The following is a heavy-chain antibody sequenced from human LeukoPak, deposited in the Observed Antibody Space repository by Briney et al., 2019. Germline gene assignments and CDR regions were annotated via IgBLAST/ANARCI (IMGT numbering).Heavy chain of an antibody. CDR2: IYYSGST. V-gene: IGHV4-39*01. CDR3: ARLNYFDY. Sequence: SETLSLTCTASGGSISSSSYYWGWIRQPPGKGLEWIGSIYYSGSTCYNPSLKSRVTISVDTSKNQFSLKLSSVTAADTAVYYCARLNYFDYWGQGTLVTVSS. J-gene: IGHJ4*02. CDR1: GGSISSSSYY.